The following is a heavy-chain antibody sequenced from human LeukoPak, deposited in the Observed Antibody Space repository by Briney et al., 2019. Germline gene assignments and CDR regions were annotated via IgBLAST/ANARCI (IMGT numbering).Heavy chain of an antibody. J-gene: IGHJ4*02. V-gene: IGHV3-30*18. CDR1: GFTFSSYG. CDR2: ISYDGSNK. D-gene: IGHD6-13*01. CDR3: AKDVSSSWQYDY. Sequence: PGGSLRLSCAASGFTFSSYGMHWVRQAPGKGLEWVAVISYDGSNKYYAGSVKGRFTISRDNSKNTLYLQMNSLRAEDTAVYYCAKDVSSSWQYDYWGQGTLVTVSS.